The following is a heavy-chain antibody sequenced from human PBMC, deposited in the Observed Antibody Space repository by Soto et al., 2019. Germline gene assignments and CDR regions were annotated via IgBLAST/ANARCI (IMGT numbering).Heavy chain of an antibody. V-gene: IGHV4-30-4*01. CDR3: ARDQNGDYGENWFDP. CDR2: IYYSGST. Sequence: QVQLQESGPGLVKPSQTLSLTCTVSGGSISSGDYYWSWIRQPPGKGLEWIGYIYYSGSTYYNPSLKSRVTISVDTSKNQCSLKLSSVTAADTAVYYCARDQNGDYGENWFDPWGQGTLVTISS. J-gene: IGHJ5*02. D-gene: IGHD4-17*01. CDR1: GGSISSGDYY.